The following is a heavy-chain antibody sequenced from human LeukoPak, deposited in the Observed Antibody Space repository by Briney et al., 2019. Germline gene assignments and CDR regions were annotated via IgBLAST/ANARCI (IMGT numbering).Heavy chain of an antibody. CDR2: ISYSGST. CDR3: ARGNAN. J-gene: IGHJ4*02. V-gene: IGHV4-59*01. Sequence: KPSETLSLTCTVSGGSINSYYWSWIRQPPGKGLEWIGYISYSGSTNYNPSLKSRVTISLDTSKTQFFLKLSSVTAADTALYYCARGNANWGQGTLVTASS. CDR1: GGSINSYY.